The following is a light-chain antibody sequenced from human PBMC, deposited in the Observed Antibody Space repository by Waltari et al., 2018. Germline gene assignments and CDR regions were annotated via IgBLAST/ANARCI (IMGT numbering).Light chain of an antibody. CDR2: AAS. V-gene: IGKV1-8*01. Sequence: AIQITQSPSSLSASTGDRVTITCRASQGISSYLDWYQQKPGKAPKLLVYAASTLQSGVPSRFSGSGSGTDFTLTISCLQSEDFATYYCQQYYSYPWTFGQGTKLEIK. J-gene: IGKJ1*01. CDR1: QGISSY. CDR3: QQYYSYPWT.